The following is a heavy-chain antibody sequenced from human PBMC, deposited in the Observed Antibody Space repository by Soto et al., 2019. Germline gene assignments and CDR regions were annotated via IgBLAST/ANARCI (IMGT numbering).Heavy chain of an antibody. J-gene: IGHJ4*02. D-gene: IGHD6-19*01. CDR1: GFTFSSYA. CDR2: ISGSGGST. Sequence: EVQLLESGGGLVQPGGSLRLSCAASGFTFSSYAMSWVRQAPGKGLEWVSAISGSGGSTYYADSVKGRFTISRDNSKNPLYLQMTRLRAEDTAVYYCAKRGHSSGWPFDYWGQGTLVTVSS. V-gene: IGHV3-23*01. CDR3: AKRGHSSGWPFDY.